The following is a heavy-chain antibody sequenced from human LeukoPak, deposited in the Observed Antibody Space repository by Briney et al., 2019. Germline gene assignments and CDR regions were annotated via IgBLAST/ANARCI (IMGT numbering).Heavy chain of an antibody. CDR3: ATSRIRGVTYAFDI. V-gene: IGHV1-69*13. CDR1: GGTFSSYA. CDR2: IIPIFGTA. D-gene: IGHD3-10*01. J-gene: IGHJ3*02. Sequence: SVKVSCKASGGTFSSYAISWVRQAPGQGLECMGGIIPIFGTANYAQKFQGRVTITADESTSTAYMELSSLRSEDTAVYYCATSRIRGVTYAFDIWGQGTMVTVSS.